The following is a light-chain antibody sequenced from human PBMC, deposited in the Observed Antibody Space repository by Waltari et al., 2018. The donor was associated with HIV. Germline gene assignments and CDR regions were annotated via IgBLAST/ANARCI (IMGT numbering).Light chain of an antibody. CDR2: GNN. V-gene: IGLV1-40*01. J-gene: IGLJ2*01. CDR1: RSTLRATHD. CDR3: QSYDSSRCGSVV. Sequence: QSVLTQPPSVSGAPGQRVTIPSTGSRSTLRATHDVHWFQQFRGTAPKLLLSGNNDRPSGVPGGFSGSRSGTSAYLAITALQADDEADYYCQSYDSSRCGSVVFGGGTKLTVL.